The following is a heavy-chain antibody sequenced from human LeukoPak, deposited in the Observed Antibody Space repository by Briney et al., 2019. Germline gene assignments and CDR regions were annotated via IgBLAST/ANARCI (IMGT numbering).Heavy chain of an antibody. J-gene: IGHJ4*02. CDR2: INHSGST. Sequence: SETLSLTCTVSGGSISSSSYYWGWIRQPPGKGLEWIGEINHSGSTDYNPSLKSRVTISVDTSKNQFSLKLSSVTATDTAVYYCARGVEEMATILFWGQGTLVTVSS. V-gene: IGHV4-39*07. D-gene: IGHD5-24*01. CDR3: ARGVEEMATILF. CDR1: GGSISSSSYY.